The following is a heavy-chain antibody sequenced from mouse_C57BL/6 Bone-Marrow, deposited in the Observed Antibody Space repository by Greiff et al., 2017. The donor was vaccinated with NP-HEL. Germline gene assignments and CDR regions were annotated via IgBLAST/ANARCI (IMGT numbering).Heavy chain of an antibody. Sequence: VQLQQPGAELVKPGASVKLSCKASGYTFTSYWMHWVKQRPGRGLEWIGRIYPNSGGTKYNEKFKSKATLTVDKPSSTAYMQISSLTSEDSAVYYCARYYGNYKGIFFAYWGQGTLVTVSA. CDR3: ARYYGNYKGIFFAY. D-gene: IGHD2-1*01. J-gene: IGHJ3*01. CDR2: IYPNSGGT. CDR1: GYTFTSYW. V-gene: IGHV1-72*01.